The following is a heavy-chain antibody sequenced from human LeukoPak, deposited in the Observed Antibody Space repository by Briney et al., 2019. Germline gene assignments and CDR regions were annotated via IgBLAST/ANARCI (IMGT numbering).Heavy chain of an antibody. CDR3: AKGSQYSSSWDDY. J-gene: IGHJ4*02. V-gene: IGHV3-23*01. D-gene: IGHD6-13*01. CDR1: GFTFSSYA. Sequence: PGGSLRLSCAASGFTFSSYAMSWDRQAPGKGLEWVSAISGSGGSTYYADSVKGRFTISRDNSKNTLYLQMNSLRAEDTAVYYCAKGSQYSSSWDDYWGQGTLVTVSS. CDR2: ISGSGGST.